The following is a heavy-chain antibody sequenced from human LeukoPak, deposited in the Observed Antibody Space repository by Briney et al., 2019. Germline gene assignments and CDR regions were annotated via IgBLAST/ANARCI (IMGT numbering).Heavy chain of an antibody. CDR2: ISYDGSNK. J-gene: IGHJ4*02. CDR1: GFTFSSYA. Sequence: PGGSLRLSCAASGFTFSSYAMHWVRQAPGKGLEWVAVISYDGSNKYYADSVKGRFTISRDNSKNTLYLQMNSLRAEDTAVYYCARVGGSGGSVDTEFDYWGQGTLVTVSS. D-gene: IGHD5-18*01. CDR3: ARVGGSGGSVDTEFDY. V-gene: IGHV3-30-3*01.